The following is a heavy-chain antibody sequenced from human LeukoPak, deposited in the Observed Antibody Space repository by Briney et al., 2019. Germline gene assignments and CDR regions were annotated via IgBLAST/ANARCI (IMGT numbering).Heavy chain of an antibody. CDR3: ARLGTYLSNYYFEY. Sequence: GESLKISCQGSGSSFTTYWIGWVRQMPGKGLECMGIIYPGDSDTRYSPSFQGQVTISADKSINTAYLQWSSLKASDTAMYYCARLGTYLSNYYFEYWGQGTLVTVSS. V-gene: IGHV5-51*01. D-gene: IGHD3-10*01. J-gene: IGHJ4*02. CDR2: IYPGDSDT. CDR1: GSSFTTYW.